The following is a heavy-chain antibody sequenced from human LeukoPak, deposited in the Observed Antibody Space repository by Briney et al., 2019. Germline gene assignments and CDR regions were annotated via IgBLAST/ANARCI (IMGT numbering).Heavy chain of an antibody. CDR2: IYYSGST. V-gene: IGHV4-39*07. CDR1: GGSISSSSYY. J-gene: IGHJ5*02. D-gene: IGHD3-10*01. CDR3: ARFVPGVNWFDP. Sequence: KTSETLSLTCTVSGGSISSSSYYWGWIRQPPGKGLEWIGSIYYSGSTYYNPSLKSRVTISVDTSKNQFSLKLSSVTAADTAVYYCARFVPGVNWFDPWGQGTLVTVSS.